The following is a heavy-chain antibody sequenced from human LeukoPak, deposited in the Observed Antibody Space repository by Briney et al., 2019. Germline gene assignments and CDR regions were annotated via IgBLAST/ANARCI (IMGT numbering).Heavy chain of an antibody. Sequence: TGGSLRLSCAASGFTFSDYYMSWIRQAPGKGLEWVSYISSSGSTIYYADSVKGRFTISRDNAKNSLYLQMNSLRAEDTAVYYCARRGSGYYDSSGYKETLPFDYWGQGTLVTVSS. CDR2: ISSSGSTI. CDR3: ARRGSGYYDSSGYKETLPFDY. D-gene: IGHD3-22*01. J-gene: IGHJ4*02. V-gene: IGHV3-11*04. CDR1: GFTFSDYY.